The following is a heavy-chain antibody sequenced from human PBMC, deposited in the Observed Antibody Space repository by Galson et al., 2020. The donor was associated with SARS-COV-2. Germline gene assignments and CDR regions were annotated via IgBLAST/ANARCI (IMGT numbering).Heavy chain of an antibody. Sequence: GGSLRLSCLASGFRFSDYTMTWVRQVPGKGLEWVSCVSASGDKTYYADSVKGPFTLSTDNSRDTLYMQMTSRRAEDTAVYYCPTEQPMFTIQGVFCSWGQGTLGTVSS. V-gene: IGHV3-23*01. J-gene: IGHJ5*02. CDR2: VSASGDKT. D-gene: IGHD3-3*01. CDR1: GFRFSDYT. CDR3: PTEQPMFTIQGVFCS.